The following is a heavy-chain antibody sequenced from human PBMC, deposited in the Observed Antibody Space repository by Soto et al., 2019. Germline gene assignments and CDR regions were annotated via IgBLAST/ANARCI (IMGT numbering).Heavy chain of an antibody. CDR1: GFTFSSYA. J-gene: IGHJ4*02. CDR2: ISYDGSNK. CDR3: ARDVKAAAGTMDY. V-gene: IGHV3-30-3*01. D-gene: IGHD6-13*01. Sequence: QVQLVESGGGVVQPGRSLRLSCAASGFTFSSYAMHWVRQAPGKGLEWVAVISYDGSNKYYADSVKGRFTISRDNSKNTLYLQMNSLRAEDTAVYYCARDVKAAAGTMDYWGQGTLVTVSS.